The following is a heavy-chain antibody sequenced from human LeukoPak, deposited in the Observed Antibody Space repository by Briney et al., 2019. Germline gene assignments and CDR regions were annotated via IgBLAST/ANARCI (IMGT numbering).Heavy chain of an antibody. V-gene: IGHV1-69*04. CDR1: GGTFSSYA. J-gene: IGHJ4*02. D-gene: IGHD3-10*01. CDR2: IIPILGIA. Sequence: ASVKVSCKASGGTFSSYAISWVRQAPGQGLEWMGRIIPILGIANYAQKFQGRVTITADKSTSTAYMELSRLRSDDTAVYYCAVLWFGEKVNDYWGQGTLVTVSS. CDR3: AVLWFGEKVNDY.